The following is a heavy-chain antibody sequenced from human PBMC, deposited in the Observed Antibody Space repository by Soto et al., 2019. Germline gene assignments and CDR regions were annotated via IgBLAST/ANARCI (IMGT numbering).Heavy chain of an antibody. CDR3: AKNSGWFNT. V-gene: IGHV3-23*01. D-gene: IGHD3-10*01. Sequence: GSLRLSCAASGFPFSSTDMTWVRQAPGKGLEWVSTIDGSGGTTYYADSVKGRFTISRDNSINTVFLQMNSLRADDTALYFCAKNSGWFNTWGQGALVTVSS. CDR2: IDGSGGTT. J-gene: IGHJ5*02. CDR1: GFPFSSTD.